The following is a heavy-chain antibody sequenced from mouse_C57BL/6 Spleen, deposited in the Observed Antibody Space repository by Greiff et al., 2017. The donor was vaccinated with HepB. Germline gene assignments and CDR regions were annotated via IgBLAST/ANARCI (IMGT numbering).Heavy chain of an antibody. CDR1: GYTFTSYW. Sequence: QVQLQQPGAELVKPGASVKLSCKASGYTFTSYWMQWVKQRPGQGLEWIGEIDPSDSYTNYNQKFKGKATLTVDTSSSTAYMQLSSLTSEDSAVYYCARGGVITTPFDDWGQGTTLTVSS. V-gene: IGHV1-50*01. CDR2: IDPSDSYT. D-gene: IGHD1-1*01. J-gene: IGHJ2*01. CDR3: ARGGVITTPFDD.